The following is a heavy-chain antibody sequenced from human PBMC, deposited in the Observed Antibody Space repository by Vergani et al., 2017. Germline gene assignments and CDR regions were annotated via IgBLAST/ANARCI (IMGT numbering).Heavy chain of an antibody. CDR2: IKSDGSIT. CDR1: GFSFNSYW. J-gene: IGHJ6*02. Sequence: EVQPVESGGGLVKPGGSLRLSCSASGFSFNSYWMHWVRQVPGKGLLWVSRIKSDGSITAYADSVKGRFTISRDNAQNTLYLQMNSLRVEDTGVYYCAKSRGTCSSTSCFYHYAMDVWGQGTTVTVSS. V-gene: IGHV3-74*02. CDR3: AKSRGTCSSTSCFYHYAMDV. D-gene: IGHD2-2*01.